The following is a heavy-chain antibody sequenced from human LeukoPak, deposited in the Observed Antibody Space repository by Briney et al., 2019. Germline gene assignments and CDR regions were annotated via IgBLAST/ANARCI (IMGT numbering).Heavy chain of an antibody. CDR1: GGSISSSSYY. V-gene: IGHV4-39*01. D-gene: IGHD3-3*01. CDR2: IYYSGST. Sequence: KTSETLSLTCTVSGGSISSSSYYWGWIRQPPGKGLEWIGSIYYSGSTYYNPSLKSRVTISVDTSKNQFSLKLSSVTAADTAVYYCARGWGERRPLDFWSGYYEYYYYYGMDVWGQGTTVTVSS. J-gene: IGHJ6*02. CDR3: ARGWGERRPLDFWSGYYEYYYYYGMDV.